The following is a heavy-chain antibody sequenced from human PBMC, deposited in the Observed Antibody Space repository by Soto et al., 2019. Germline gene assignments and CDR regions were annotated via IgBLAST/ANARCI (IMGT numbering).Heavy chain of an antibody. Sequence: ASVKVSCKASGYAFTAYSLHWVRQAPGQRLEWMGWITPGNGHTEYSQKFQGRVTITRDTSANIAYMELSSLTSEDTAVYYCACFTAAGKPPPCGRRTLVPVSS. V-gene: IGHV1-3*01. J-gene: IGHJ5*02. D-gene: IGHD6-13*01. CDR2: ITPGNGHT. CDR3: ACFTAAGKPPP. CDR1: GYAFTAYS.